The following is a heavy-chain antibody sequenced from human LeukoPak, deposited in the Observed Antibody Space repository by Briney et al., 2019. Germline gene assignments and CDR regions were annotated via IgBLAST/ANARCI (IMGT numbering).Heavy chain of an antibody. J-gene: IGHJ4*02. Sequence: ESLKTSCKGSGYSFNDYWIGWVRQMPGKGLESIGIIYPADSDTAYSLSFQGQITISDHKSIITVHLEWSSLKPSNTAIYCCVRQSRDGAKTRGYYFDYWGQGTLVTVSS. V-gene: IGHV5-51*01. D-gene: IGHD4/OR15-4a*01. CDR1: GYSFNDYW. CDR3: VRQSRDGAKTRGYYFDY. CDR2: IYPADSDT.